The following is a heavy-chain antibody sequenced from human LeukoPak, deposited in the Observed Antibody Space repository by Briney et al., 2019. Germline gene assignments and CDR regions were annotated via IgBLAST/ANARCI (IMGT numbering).Heavy chain of an antibody. Sequence: PGGSLRLSCAASGLTFSSYGMHWVRQAPGKGLEWVAVISYDGSNKYYADSVKGRFTISRGNSKNTLYLQMNSLRAEDTAVYYCANTNIVGAAFFDYWGQGTLVIVSS. CDR2: ISYDGSNK. CDR3: ANTNIVGAAFFDY. D-gene: IGHD1-26*01. J-gene: IGHJ4*02. CDR1: GLTFSSYG. V-gene: IGHV3-30*18.